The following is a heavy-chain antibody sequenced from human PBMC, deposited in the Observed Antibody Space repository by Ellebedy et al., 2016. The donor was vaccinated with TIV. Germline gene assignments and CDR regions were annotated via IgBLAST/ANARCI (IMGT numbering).Heavy chain of an antibody. V-gene: IGHV1-2*02. CDR2: INPDSGVT. CDR1: GYTFTANY. D-gene: IGHD6-13*01. CDR3: ARVRRGSSGMDV. Sequence: ASVKVSCKASGYTFTANYVHWVRQAPGQGLEWLGWINPDSGVTNFAQKFQGRVTMTRDTFVNTAYMELSRLESADTAVYYCARVRRGSSGMDVWGQGTTVTVS. J-gene: IGHJ6*02.